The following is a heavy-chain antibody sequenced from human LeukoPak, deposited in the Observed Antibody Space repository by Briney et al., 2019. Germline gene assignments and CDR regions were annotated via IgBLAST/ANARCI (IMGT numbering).Heavy chain of an antibody. Sequence: GGSLRLSCAASGFSFGSYGLSWVRQAPGKGLQWVAYISGRSATTHYADSVEGRFTISRDNAKNSLYLQMSSLRAEDTAVYYCARDQDGDLYYYYGMDVWGQGTTVTVSS. CDR2: ISGRSATT. CDR3: ARDQDGDLYYYYGMDV. CDR1: GFSFGSYG. J-gene: IGHJ6*02. V-gene: IGHV3-48*04. D-gene: IGHD4-17*01.